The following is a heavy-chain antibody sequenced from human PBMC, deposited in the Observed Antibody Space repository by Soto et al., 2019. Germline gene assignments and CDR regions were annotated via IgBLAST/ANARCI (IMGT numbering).Heavy chain of an antibody. D-gene: IGHD3-22*01. CDR1: GFTVSNSY. Sequence: PGGSLRLSCAASGFTVSNSYMSWVRQAPGKGLEWVSVIYSGGSTYYADSVKGRFTISRDSSKNTLYLQMNSLRAEDTAVYYCARGGYFDSSNYLAYWGLGTLVTVSS. J-gene: IGHJ4*02. CDR2: IYSGGST. CDR3: ARGGYFDSSNYLAY. V-gene: IGHV3-53*01.